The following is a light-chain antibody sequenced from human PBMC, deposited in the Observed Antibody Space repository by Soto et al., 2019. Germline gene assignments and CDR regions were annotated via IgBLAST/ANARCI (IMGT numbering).Light chain of an antibody. J-gene: IGKJ1*01. CDR2: AAS. CDR3: LQHTSYPWT. CDR1: QGINIF. Sequence: DIQLTQSPSFLSASVGDRVTITCRASQGINIFLAWFQQKPGKAPNLLISAASTLQSGVPSRFSGSGSETEFTLTISSLQPEDFGTYYCLQHTSYPWTFGQGTKVDIK. V-gene: IGKV1-9*01.